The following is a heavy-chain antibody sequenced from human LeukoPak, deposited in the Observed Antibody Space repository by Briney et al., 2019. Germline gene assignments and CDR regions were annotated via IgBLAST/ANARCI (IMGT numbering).Heavy chain of an antibody. D-gene: IGHD5-24*01. CDR3: ARGHRWDGYKSGPLFGY. CDR1: GGSFSGYY. J-gene: IGHJ4*02. V-gene: IGHV4-34*01. CDR2: INHSGST. Sequence: KPSETLSLTCAVYGGSFSGYYWSWIRQPPGKGLEWIGEINHSGSTNYNPSLKSRVTISVDTSKNQFSLKLSSVTAADTAVYYCARGHRWDGYKSGPLFGYWGQGTLVTVSS.